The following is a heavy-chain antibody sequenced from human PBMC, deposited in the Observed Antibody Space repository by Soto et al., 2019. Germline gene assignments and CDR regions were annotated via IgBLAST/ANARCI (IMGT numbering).Heavy chain of an antibody. CDR1: GGTISVYT. CDR2: ISAYNGNT. Sequence: APVKGACKASGGTISVYTSSLVRQAPGQGLEWMGWISAYNGNTNYAQKLQGRVTMPTDTSTSTAYMELRSLRSDDTAVYYCARTAPLPSLDYWGQGTLVTVSS. V-gene: IGHV1-18*01. CDR3: ARTAPLPSLDY. J-gene: IGHJ4*02.